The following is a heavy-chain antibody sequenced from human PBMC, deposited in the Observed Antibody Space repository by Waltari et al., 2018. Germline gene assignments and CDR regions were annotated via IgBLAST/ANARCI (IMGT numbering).Heavy chain of an antibody. CDR1: GFNFSTYG. CDR3: APLGASRLTWTD. J-gene: IGHJ4*02. D-gene: IGHD1-26*01. Sequence: EVQLVESGGGLVQPGGSLRLSCAASGFNFSTYGMNWVRQAPGKGLGWVATISGVGYPIYDADPVKGRFTISRDNARNSLFLQMNGLRAEDTALYYCAPLGASRLTWTDWGQGTLVTVSS. CDR2: ISGVGYPI. V-gene: IGHV3-48*01.